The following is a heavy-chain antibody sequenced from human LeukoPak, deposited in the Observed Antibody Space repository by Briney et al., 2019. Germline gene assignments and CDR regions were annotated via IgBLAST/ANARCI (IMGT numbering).Heavy chain of an antibody. J-gene: IGHJ4*02. Sequence: GGSPRLSCAASGFTFSSYWMSWVRQAPGRGLEWVANIKQDGGEQSYVDPVKGRFTISRNNAKHSLFLQMNRLRAEDTAVYYCASVWWSGYFRFDYWGQGTLVTVYS. CDR3: ASVWWSGYFRFDY. CDR1: GFTFSSYW. D-gene: IGHD3-3*01. V-gene: IGHV3-7*01. CDR2: IKQDGGEQ.